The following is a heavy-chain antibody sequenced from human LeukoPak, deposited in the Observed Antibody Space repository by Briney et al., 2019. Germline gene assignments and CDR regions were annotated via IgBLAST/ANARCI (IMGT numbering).Heavy chain of an antibody. V-gene: IGHV3-53*01. CDR1: GFXVSSSY. CDR3: ARGAVSSPGGMDV. J-gene: IGHJ6*02. Sequence: PGGSLRLSCAASGFXVSSSYMNWVHQAPGKGLGWGSVIYGGGGTYYTDSVKGRFTISRDDSKNTLSLHMNTLKAEDTAVYYCARGAVSSPGGMDVWGQGTTVTVSS. CDR2: IYGGGGT. D-gene: IGHD5/OR15-5a*01.